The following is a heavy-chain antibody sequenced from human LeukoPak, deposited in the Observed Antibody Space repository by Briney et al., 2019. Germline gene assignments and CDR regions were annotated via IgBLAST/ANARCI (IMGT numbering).Heavy chain of an antibody. D-gene: IGHD4-17*01. CDR1: GGSISSYY. CDR2: IYYSGST. J-gene: IGHJ4*02. Sequence: SETLSPTFTVSGGSISSYYWSWIRQPPGKGLEWIGYIYYSGSTNYNPSLKSRVTISVDTSKNQFSLKLSSVTAADTAVYYCARDSLYTVTKDYWGQGTLVTVSS. CDR3: ARDSLYTVTKDY. V-gene: IGHV4-59*01.